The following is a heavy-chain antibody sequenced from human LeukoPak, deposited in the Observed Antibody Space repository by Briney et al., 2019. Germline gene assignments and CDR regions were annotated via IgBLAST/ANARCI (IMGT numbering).Heavy chain of an antibody. CDR3: AKDFYGGNSLNYFDS. D-gene: IGHD4-23*01. V-gene: IGHV3-23*01. J-gene: IGHJ4*02. CDR1: GLTYSNYV. CDR2: ISGSGDRT. Sequence: GGTLRLSCAASGLTYSNYVMSWVRQAPGKGLEWVSAISGSGDRTFYADSVKGRFTISRDNSKNTLYLQMNSLRAEDTAVYYCAKDFYGGNSLNYFDSWGQGTLVTVSS.